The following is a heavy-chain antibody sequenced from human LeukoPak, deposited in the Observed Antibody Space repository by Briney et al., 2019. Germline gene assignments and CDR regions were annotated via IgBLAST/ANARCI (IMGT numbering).Heavy chain of an antibody. Sequence: GGSRRLSCAASGFTFSSDSMNWVRQAPGKGLEWVSSISSGSSYIYYADSVKGRFTISRDNAKNSLYLQMNSLRAEDTAVYYCARDLSSTDYYYYMDVWGKGTTVTVSS. CDR2: ISSGSSYI. J-gene: IGHJ6*03. CDR1: GFTFSSDS. D-gene: IGHD6-6*01. CDR3: ARDLSSTDYYYYMDV. V-gene: IGHV3-21*01.